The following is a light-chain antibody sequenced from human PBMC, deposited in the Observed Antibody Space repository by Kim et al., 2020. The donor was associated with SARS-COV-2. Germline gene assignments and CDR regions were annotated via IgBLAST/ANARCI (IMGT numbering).Light chain of an antibody. CDR2: GAS. V-gene: IGKV1-27*01. J-gene: IGKJ1*01. Sequence: IQMTQSPSSLSASVGDRVTIACRASQYISEYLAWYQQKPGKPPKLLIYGASILQSGLPARFRGSGSGTDFTLTINNLQPEDVATYYCQNYQSAPRTFGQGTKVEI. CDR3: QNYQSAPRT. CDR1: QYISEY.